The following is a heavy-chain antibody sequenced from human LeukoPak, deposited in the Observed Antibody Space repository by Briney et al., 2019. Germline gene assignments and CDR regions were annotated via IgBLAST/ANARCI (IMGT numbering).Heavy chain of an antibody. D-gene: IGHD6-19*01. CDR3: ARSIAVAGRDY. CDR2: ISTSSSYI. V-gene: IGHV3-21*01. Sequence: GGSLILSCAAYGFPFSSYSMNWVRQAPGKGLEWVSFISTSSSYIYYADSVKGRFTISRDNAKNSLYLEMNSLRAEDTAVYYCARSIAVAGRDYWGQGTLVTVSS. CDR1: GFPFSSYS. J-gene: IGHJ4*02.